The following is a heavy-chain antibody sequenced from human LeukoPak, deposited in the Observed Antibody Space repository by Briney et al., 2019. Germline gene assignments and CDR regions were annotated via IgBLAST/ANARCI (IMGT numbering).Heavy chain of an antibody. CDR2: IYYSGST. D-gene: IGHD4-17*01. V-gene: IGHV4-59*01. CDR1: GGSISSYY. CDR3: ARGVKRTHYGDYVVGWFDP. J-gene: IGHJ5*02. Sequence: SETLSLTCTVSGGSISSYYWSWIRQPPGKGLEWIGYIYYSGSTNYNPSLKGRVTISVDTSKNQFFLKLSSVTAADTAVYYCARGVKRTHYGDYVVGWFDPWGQGTLVTVSS.